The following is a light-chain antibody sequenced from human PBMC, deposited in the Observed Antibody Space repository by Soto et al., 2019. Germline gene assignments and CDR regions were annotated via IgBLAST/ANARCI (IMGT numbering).Light chain of an antibody. CDR3: SSYAGSDNYV. CDR2: EVS. Sequence: QFALTQPPSASGSPGQSVTISCTGTSRNVGGYNSVSWYQHLPGKAPKLMIYEVSKRPSGVPDRFSGSKSANTASLTVSRLQAEDEADYYCSSYAGSDNYVFGTGTKLTVL. CDR1: SRNVGGYNS. J-gene: IGLJ1*01. V-gene: IGLV2-8*01.